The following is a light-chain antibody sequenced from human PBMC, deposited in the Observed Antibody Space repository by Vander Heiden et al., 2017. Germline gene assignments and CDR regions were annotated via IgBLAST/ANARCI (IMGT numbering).Light chain of an antibody. CDR3: AASIKRRSKRWV. V-gene: IGLV1-47*02. J-gene: IGLJ3*02. Sequence: GTAGRRVIITYPGSRPNIGSTYVYWYHHLPGPVPNPLIYSNNQRPSGVPDQFSGCNSGAAGILASTVLRSETEADYYCAASIKRRSKRWVFGGGTKLTVL. CDR1: RPNIGSTY. CDR2: SNN.